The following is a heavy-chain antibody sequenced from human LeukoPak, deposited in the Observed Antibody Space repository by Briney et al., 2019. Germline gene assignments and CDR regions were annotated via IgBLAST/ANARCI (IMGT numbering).Heavy chain of an antibody. CDR1: GFTFSDYY. CDR3: ARDWIVDY. Sequence: GGSLRLSCAASGFTFSDYYMSWIRQAPGKGLEWVAFIRYDGSNKYYADSVKGRFTISRDNSKNTLYLQMNSLRAEDTAVYYCARDWIVDYWGQGTLVTVSS. V-gene: IGHV3-30*02. CDR2: IRYDGSNK. J-gene: IGHJ4*02. D-gene: IGHD2-2*03.